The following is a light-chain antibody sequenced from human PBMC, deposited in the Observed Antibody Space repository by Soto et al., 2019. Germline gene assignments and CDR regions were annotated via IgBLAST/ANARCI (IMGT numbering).Light chain of an antibody. CDR2: GAS. CDR3: QQYNYWPYT. CDR1: QSVSSN. Sequence: EIVLTQSPVTLSLSPGERATLSCRASQSVSSNLAWYQQKPGQAPRLLIYGASTRATGIPARFSGSGSGTEFTLTISSLQSEDFAVYYCQQYNYWPYTFGQGTRLEIK. V-gene: IGKV3-15*01. J-gene: IGKJ5*01.